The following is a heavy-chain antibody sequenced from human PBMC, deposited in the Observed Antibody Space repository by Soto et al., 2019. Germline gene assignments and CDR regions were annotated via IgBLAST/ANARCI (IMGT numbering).Heavy chain of an antibody. Sequence: PGGSLRLSCAASGFTFSDYYMSWIRQAPGKGLEWVSYISSSGSTIYYADSVKGRFTISRDNAKNSLYLQMNSLRAEDTAVYYCARDERYFDWPLFGWFGPWGQGTLVTVSS. D-gene: IGHD3-9*01. CDR3: ARDERYFDWPLFGWFGP. J-gene: IGHJ5*02. CDR2: ISSSGSTI. CDR1: GFTFSDYY. V-gene: IGHV3-11*01.